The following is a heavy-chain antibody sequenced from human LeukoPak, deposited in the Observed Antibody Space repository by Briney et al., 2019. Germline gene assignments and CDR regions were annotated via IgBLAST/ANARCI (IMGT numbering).Heavy chain of an antibody. V-gene: IGHV4-34*01. D-gene: IGHD3-22*01. CDR2: INHSGST. J-gene: IGHJ4*02. Sequence: SETLSLTCAVYGGSFSGYYWSWIRQPPGKGLEWIGEINHSGSTNYNPSLKSRVTISVDTSKNQFSLKLSSVTAADTAVYYCARSYYDSSGYYSLSHYWGQGTLVTVSS. CDR3: ARSYYDSSGYYSLSHY. CDR1: GGSFSGYY.